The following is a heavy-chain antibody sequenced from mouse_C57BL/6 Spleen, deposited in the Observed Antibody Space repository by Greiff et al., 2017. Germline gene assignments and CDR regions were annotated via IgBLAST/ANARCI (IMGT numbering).Heavy chain of an antibody. CDR2: IHPSDSDT. CDR1: GYTFTSYW. Sequence: VQLQQPGAELVKPGASVKVSCKASGYTFTSYWMHWVKQRPGQGLEWIGRIHPSDSDTNYNQKFKGKATLTVDKSSSTAYMQRSSLTSEDSAVYYWAMGDGDDAMDYWGQGTSVTVSS. CDR3: AMGDGDDAMDY. J-gene: IGHJ4*01. D-gene: IGHD2-13*01. V-gene: IGHV1-74*01.